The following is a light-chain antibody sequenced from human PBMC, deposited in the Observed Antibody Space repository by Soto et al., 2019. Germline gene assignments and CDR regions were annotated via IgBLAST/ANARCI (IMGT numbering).Light chain of an antibody. CDR1: KLGDKY. V-gene: IGLV3-1*01. J-gene: IGLJ1*01. CDR2: QDN. CDR3: QAWDSSTYV. Sequence: SYELTQPSSVSVSPGQTASITCSGEKLGDKYACWYQQKPGQSPVLVIYQDNKQPSGIPERFSGSNSGNTATLTISGTQTMDEADYYCQAWDSSTYVFGTGTKLTVL.